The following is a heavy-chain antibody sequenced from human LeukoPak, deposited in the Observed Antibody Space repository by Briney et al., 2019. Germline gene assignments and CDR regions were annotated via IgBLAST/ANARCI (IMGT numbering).Heavy chain of an antibody. CDR1: GFTFGSYW. J-gene: IGHJ4*02. CDR3: AKDTSSYDFWTNYYFDY. CDR2: TKEDGSET. D-gene: IGHD3-3*01. V-gene: IGHV3-7*01. Sequence: GGSLRLSCAASGFTFGSYWMSWVRQAPGKGLEWVANTKEDGSETYYVDSVKGRFTISRDNAKNALYLQMNSLRGEDTAVYYCAKDTSSYDFWTNYYFDYWGQGTLVTVSS.